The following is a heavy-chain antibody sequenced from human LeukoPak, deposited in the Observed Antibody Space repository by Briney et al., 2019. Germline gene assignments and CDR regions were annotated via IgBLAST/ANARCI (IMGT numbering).Heavy chain of an antibody. D-gene: IGHD3-22*01. J-gene: IGHJ4*02. CDR1: GFTFSSYA. CDR2: ISGSGGST. V-gene: IGHV3-23*01. Sequence: GGSLRLSCAASGFTFSSYAMSWVRQAPGKGLEWVSAISGSGGSTYYADSVKGRFTISRDNSKNTLYLQMNSLRAEDTAVYYCAKDRPYYYDSSGYYSLDYWGQGTLVTVSS. CDR3: AKDRPYYYDSSGYYSLDY.